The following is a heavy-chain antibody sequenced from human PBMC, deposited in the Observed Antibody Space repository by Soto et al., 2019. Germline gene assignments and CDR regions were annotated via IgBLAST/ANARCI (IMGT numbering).Heavy chain of an antibody. CDR2: ISSNGGST. D-gene: IGHD6-13*01. J-gene: IGHJ5*02. Sequence: PGGSLRLSCSASGFTFSSYAMHWVRQAPGKGLEYVSAISSNGGSTYYADSVKGRFTISRDNSKNTLYLQMSSLRAEDTAVYYCVKGLGSKLTGWFDPCGQGTLVTVPS. CDR1: GFTFSSYA. V-gene: IGHV3-64D*06. CDR3: VKGLGSKLTGWFDP.